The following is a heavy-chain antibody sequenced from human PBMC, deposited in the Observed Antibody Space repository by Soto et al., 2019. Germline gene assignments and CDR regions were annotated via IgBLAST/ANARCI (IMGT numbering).Heavy chain of an antibody. CDR1: VGTFSSYA. J-gene: IGHJ4*02. Sequence: QVQLVQSGAEVKTPGSSVKVSCKASVGTFSSYAISWVRQAPGQGLEWMGGIIPIFGTANYAQKFQGRVTIIADESKSTAYMELSSLRSEDTAVYYCARDCRGRWLQSCFDYWGQGTLVTVSS. CDR2: IIPIFGTA. V-gene: IGHV1-69*01. D-gene: IGHD4-4*01. CDR3: ARDCRGRWLQSCFDY.